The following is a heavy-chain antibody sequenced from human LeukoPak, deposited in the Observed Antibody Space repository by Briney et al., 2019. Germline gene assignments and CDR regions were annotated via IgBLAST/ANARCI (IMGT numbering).Heavy chain of an antibody. Sequence: GGSLRLSCAASGFTFSTYSMKWVRQAPGKGLEWVSSISSSGSYIYYADSVKGRFTISRDNAKNALYLQMNSLRAEDTAVYYCARDSSMAPDYWGQGTLVTVSS. J-gene: IGHJ4*02. CDR1: GFTFSTYS. CDR2: ISSSGSYI. D-gene: IGHD2/OR15-2a*01. CDR3: ARDSSMAPDY. V-gene: IGHV3-21*01.